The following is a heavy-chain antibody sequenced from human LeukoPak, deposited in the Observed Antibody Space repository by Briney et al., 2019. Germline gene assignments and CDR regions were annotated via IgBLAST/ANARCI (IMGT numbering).Heavy chain of an antibody. D-gene: IGHD1-1*01. CDR3: ARGRVSSSTWYSTYYYYFYMDV. CDR1: DDSITMYY. J-gene: IGHJ6*03. CDR2: VYHTGST. Sequence: SETLSLTCSVSDDSITMYYWTWIRQPPGKGLEWIGYVYHTGSTNFNPSLNGRVSISRDTTNNIFSLRLRSVTAADTAVYFCARGRVSSSTWYSTYYYYFYMDVWGKGTTVTVSS. V-gene: IGHV4-59*01.